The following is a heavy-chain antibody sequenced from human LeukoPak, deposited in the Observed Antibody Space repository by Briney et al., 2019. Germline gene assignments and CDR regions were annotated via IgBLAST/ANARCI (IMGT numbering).Heavy chain of an antibody. Sequence: GGSLRLSCAASGVTFSSYAMSWVRQAPGKGLEWVSSISGSGYNTYYANSVKGRFSISRDNSKNTLDLQMNSLRAEDTAVYYCAKDYIGYDQDFDYWGQGTQVTVSS. CDR2: ISGSGYNT. CDR3: AKDYIGYDQDFDY. CDR1: GVTFSSYA. V-gene: IGHV3-23*01. J-gene: IGHJ4*02. D-gene: IGHD2-2*01.